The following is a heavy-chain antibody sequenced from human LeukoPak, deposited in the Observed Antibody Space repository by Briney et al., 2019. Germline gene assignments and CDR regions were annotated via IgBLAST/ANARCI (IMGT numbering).Heavy chain of an antibody. D-gene: IGHD5-24*01. CDR3: AAAPIEMQQLGFDY. CDR2: IVVASGNT. V-gene: IGHV1-58*02. Sequence: GASVTVSCKASGFTFTNSAMQWVRQARGQRLEWIGWIVVASGNTKFAYKFQERVTITRDMSTSTAYMELSSLSPEDTAVYYCAAAPIEMQQLGFDYWGQGTLVTLSS. J-gene: IGHJ4*02. CDR1: GFTFTNSA.